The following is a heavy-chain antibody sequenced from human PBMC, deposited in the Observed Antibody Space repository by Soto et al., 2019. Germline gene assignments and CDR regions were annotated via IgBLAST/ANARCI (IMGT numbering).Heavy chain of an antibody. D-gene: IGHD7-27*01. CDR1: GFTFSSYS. J-gene: IGHJ4*02. Sequence: GGSLRLSCAASGFTFSSYSMNWVRQAPGKGLEWVSSISSSSSTIYYAVSVKGRFTISRDNAKNSLYLQMNSLRGEDWAVYCCARGATGESDYWGQGTLVTVSS. V-gene: IGHV3-48*04. CDR3: ARGATGESDY. CDR2: ISSSSSTI.